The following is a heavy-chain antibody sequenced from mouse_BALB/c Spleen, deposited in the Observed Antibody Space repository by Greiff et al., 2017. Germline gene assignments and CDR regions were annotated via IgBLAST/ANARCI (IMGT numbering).Heavy chain of an antibody. CDR3: TREAGYDGFAY. CDR2: ISSGGSYT. Sequence: DVMLVESGGGLVKPGGSLKLSCAASGFTFSSYTMSWVRQTPEKRLEWVATISSGGSYTYYPDSVKGRFTISRDNAKNTLYLQMSSLKSEDTAMYYCTREAGYDGFAYWGQGTLVTVSA. V-gene: IGHV5-6-4*01. J-gene: IGHJ3*01. CDR1: GFTFSSYT. D-gene: IGHD2-2*01.